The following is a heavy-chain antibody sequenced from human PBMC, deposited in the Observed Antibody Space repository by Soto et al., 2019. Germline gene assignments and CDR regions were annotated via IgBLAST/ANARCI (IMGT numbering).Heavy chain of an antibody. CDR2: INWDDNK. D-gene: IGHD3-10*01. CDR3: AHRRGFGELLFGF. Sequence: QITLKQSGPTLVKHTQTLTLNCTFSGFSLSTSNLGVGWIRQPPGKALEWLALINWDDNKRYSPSLKNRLTITKDTAKNQVVRTMTNMDPVDTATYYCAHRRGFGELLFGFWGQGILVTVSS. J-gene: IGHJ4*02. V-gene: IGHV2-5*02. CDR1: GFSLSTSNLG.